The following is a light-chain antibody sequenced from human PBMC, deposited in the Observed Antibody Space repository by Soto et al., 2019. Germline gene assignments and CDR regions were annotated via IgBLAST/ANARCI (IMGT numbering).Light chain of an antibody. V-gene: IGKV3-20*01. CDR1: QSVSSSY. J-gene: IGKJ1*01. Sequence: EIVLTQSPGTLSLSPGDRATLSCRASQSVSSSYLAWSQQKPGQVLRLFIYGASRMATAIPDRFSGSGSGTGFTLTISRLEPEDFAVYYCQQYYSSLWTFGQGTKVEIK. CDR3: QQYYSSLWT. CDR2: GAS.